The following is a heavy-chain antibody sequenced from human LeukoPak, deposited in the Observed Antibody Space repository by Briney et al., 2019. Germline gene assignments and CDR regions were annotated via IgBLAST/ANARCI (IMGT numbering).Heavy chain of an antibody. CDR1: GFTFSSYS. V-gene: IGHV3-21*01. CDR3: AEARLVRSPSWFDP. J-gene: IGHJ5*02. Sequence: PGGSLRLSCAASGFTFSSYSMNWVRQAPGKGLEWVSSISSSSSYIYYADSVKGRFTISRDNAKNSLYLQMNSLRAEDTAVYYCAEARLVRSPSWFDPWGQGTLVTVSS. CDR2: ISSSSSYI. D-gene: IGHD6-6*01.